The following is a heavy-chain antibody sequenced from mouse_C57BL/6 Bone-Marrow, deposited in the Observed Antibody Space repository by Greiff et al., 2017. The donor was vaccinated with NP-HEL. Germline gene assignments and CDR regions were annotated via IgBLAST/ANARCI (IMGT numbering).Heavy chain of an antibody. J-gene: IGHJ2*01. CDR3: VRSSYYGYDGFDY. D-gene: IGHD2-2*01. V-gene: IGHV10-1*01. CDR1: GFSFNTYA. CDR2: IRSKSNNYAT. Sequence: EVQLVESGGGLVQPKGSLKLSCAASGFSFNTYAMNWVRQAPGKGLEWVARIRSKSNNYATYYADSVKDRFTISRDDSESMLYLQMNNLKTEDTAMYYCVRSSYYGYDGFDYWGQGTTLTVSS.